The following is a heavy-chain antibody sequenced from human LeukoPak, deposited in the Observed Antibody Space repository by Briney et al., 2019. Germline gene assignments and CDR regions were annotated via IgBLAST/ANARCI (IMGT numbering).Heavy chain of an antibody. Sequence: ASVKVSCKASGYTFTGYYMHWERQAPGQGLEWMGWINPNSGSTNYAQKFQGRVTMTRDTSISTAFMDLSRLRSDDTAVYYCARVQAFGELFFYYYYGMDVWGQGTTVTVSS. CDR3: ARVQAFGELFFYYYYGMDV. V-gene: IGHV1-2*02. J-gene: IGHJ6*02. D-gene: IGHD3-10*01. CDR1: GYTFTGYY. CDR2: INPNSGST.